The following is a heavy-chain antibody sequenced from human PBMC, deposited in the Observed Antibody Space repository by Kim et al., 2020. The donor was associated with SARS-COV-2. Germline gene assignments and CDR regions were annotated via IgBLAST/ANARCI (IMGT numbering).Heavy chain of an antibody. D-gene: IGHD2-8*01. CDR3: AGPNRCSYP. CDR2: FHSSGST. CDR1: GASVSSGSSY. Sequence: SETLSLTCSVSGASVSSGSSYWSWIRQPPGKGLEWIGYFHSSGSTFYNPSLKGRVTISLDTSTNQFSLGLNSVTAADTAAYYCAGPNRCSYPWGQGARVT. V-gene: IGHV4-61*01. J-gene: IGHJ5*02.